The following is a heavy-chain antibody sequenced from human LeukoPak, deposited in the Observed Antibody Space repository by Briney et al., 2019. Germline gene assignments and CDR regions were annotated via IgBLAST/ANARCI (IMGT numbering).Heavy chain of an antibody. Sequence: SETLSLTCTVSGGSLSSGDYYWSWIRQPPGKGLEWIGYIYYSGSTYYNPSLKSRVTISVDTSKNQFSLKLSSVTAADTAVYYCASSGYSSSWAPGYWGQGTLVTVSS. CDR1: GGSLSSGDYY. CDR2: IYYSGST. CDR3: ASSGYSSSWAPGY. J-gene: IGHJ4*02. V-gene: IGHV4-30-4*08. D-gene: IGHD6-13*01.